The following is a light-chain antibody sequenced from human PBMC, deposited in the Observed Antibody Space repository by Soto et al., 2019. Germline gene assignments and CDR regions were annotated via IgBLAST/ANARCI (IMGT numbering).Light chain of an antibody. J-gene: IGLJ1*01. CDR1: SSNIGSNN. V-gene: IGLV1-44*01. CDR3: AAWDDSLNGFDV. Sequence: QSVLTQPPSASGTPGQRVTISCSGSSSNIGSNNVNWYQQVPGTAPKLLIYSNDQRPSGVPDRFSGSKSGSSASLAISGLQSEDEADYYCAAWDDSLNGFDVFGTGTKLTVL. CDR2: SND.